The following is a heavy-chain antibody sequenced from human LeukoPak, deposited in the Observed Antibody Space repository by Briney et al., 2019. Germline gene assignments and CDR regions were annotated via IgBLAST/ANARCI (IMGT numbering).Heavy chain of an antibody. CDR1: GGTFSSYT. CDR3: ARVSRPNGGRYSRFDH. J-gene: IGHJ5*02. V-gene: IGHV1-69*02. CDR2: MIPIIGIA. Sequence: ASVKVSCKASGGTFSSYTISWVRQAPGQGLEWMGRMIPIIGIADYAQKFQGRVTITGDTSTSTAYMELSSLRSEDTAVYYCARVSRPNGGRYSRFDHWGQGTLVTVSS. D-gene: IGHD3-10*01.